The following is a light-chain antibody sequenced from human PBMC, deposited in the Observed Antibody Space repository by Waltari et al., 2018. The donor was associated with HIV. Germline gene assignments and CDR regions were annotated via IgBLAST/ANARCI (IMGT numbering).Light chain of an antibody. CDR1: QIITSC. Sequence: IQLTQLHSPPSASIGDRVTFPDRASQIITSCLNWYRQTPGKAPELLIYAASVLQSGVPSRFSASGSGTDYTLTISSVQPEDFATYFCQQTYSPPLTFGPGTKVDVK. J-gene: IGKJ3*01. V-gene: IGKV1-39*01. CDR2: AAS. CDR3: QQTYSPPLT.